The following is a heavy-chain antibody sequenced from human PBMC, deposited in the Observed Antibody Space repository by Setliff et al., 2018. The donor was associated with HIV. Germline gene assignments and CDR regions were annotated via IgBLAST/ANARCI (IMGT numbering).Heavy chain of an antibody. CDR1: GYSFSRYW. Sequence: GESLKISCEGSGYSFSRYWIGWVRQMPGKGLEWMGVIYPGDSSSKYSPSFQGQVTISVDTSISTAYLQWNSLKASDTAIYYCARHPIHTYGYGAFDFWGRGTLVSVSS. J-gene: IGHJ4*02. D-gene: IGHD5-18*01. CDR2: IYPGDSSS. V-gene: IGHV5-51*01. CDR3: ARHPIHTYGYGAFDF.